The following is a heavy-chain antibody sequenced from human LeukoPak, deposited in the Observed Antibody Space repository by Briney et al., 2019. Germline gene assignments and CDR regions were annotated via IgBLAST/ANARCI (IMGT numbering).Heavy chain of an antibody. J-gene: IGHJ4*02. V-gene: IGHV3-48*02. Sequence: PGGSLRLSCAASGFTFSSYSMNWVRHAPGKGLEWVSYISTSSGTIYYADSVKGGFTISRDNAKNSLYLQMNSLRDEDTAVYYCARTLTGMAVAGPKGFDYWGQGSLVTVSS. CDR1: GFTFSSYS. D-gene: IGHD6-19*01. CDR3: ARTLTGMAVAGPKGFDY. CDR2: ISTSSGTI.